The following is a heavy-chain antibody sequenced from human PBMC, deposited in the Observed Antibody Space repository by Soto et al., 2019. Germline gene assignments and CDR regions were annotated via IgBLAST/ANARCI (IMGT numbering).Heavy chain of an antibody. CDR2: VSGTGGST. J-gene: IGHJ4*02. CDR1: GFTFSSYA. D-gene: IGHD6-19*01. Sequence: EVQLLESGGGLVQPGGSLRLSCAASGFTFSSYAMSWVRQAPGKGLEWVSAVSGTGGSTNYADSVKGRFTISRENSKNTLYLQMNSLRAGDTAVYYCAKAGIIEVAGSHLDYWGQGTLVTVSS. CDR3: AKAGIIEVAGSHLDY. V-gene: IGHV3-23*01.